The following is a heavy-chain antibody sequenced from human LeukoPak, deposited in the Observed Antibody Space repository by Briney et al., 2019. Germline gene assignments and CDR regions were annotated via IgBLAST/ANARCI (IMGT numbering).Heavy chain of an antibody. CDR1: GGTFSSYA. D-gene: IGHD2-2*02. CDR3: ARDQGCSSTSCYTEYNWFDP. CDR2: IIPIFGTA. Sequence: SVKVSCKASGGTFSSYAISWVRQAPGQGLEWMGGIIPIFGTANYPQKFQGRVTITTDESTSTAYMELSSLRSEDTAVYYCARDQGCSSTSCYTEYNWFDPWGQGTLVTVSS. V-gene: IGHV1-69*05. J-gene: IGHJ5*02.